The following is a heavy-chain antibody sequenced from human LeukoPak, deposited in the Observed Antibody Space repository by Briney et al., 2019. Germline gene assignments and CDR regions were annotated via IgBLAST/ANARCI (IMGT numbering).Heavy chain of an antibody. CDR2: IYYSGST. Sequence: SETLSLTCTVSGGSISRISYYWGWIRQPPGKGLEWIGSIYYSGSTYYNPALKSRVTISVDTSKNQFSLKLSSVTAADTAVYYCARHAEDLDYWGQGTLVTVSS. CDR3: ARHAEDLDY. CDR1: GGSISRISYY. J-gene: IGHJ4*02. V-gene: IGHV4-39*01.